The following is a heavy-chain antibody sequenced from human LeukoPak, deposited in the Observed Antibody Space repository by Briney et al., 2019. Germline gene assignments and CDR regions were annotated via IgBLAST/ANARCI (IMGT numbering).Heavy chain of an antibody. D-gene: IGHD6-13*01. V-gene: IGHV4-34*01. CDR1: GGSFSGYY. Sequence: SETLSLTCAVYGGSFSGYYWSWIRQPPGKGLEWIGEINHSGSTNYNPSLKSRVTISVDTSKNQFSLKLSSVTAADTAVYYCANLWRPTEYIAAAVYYFDYWGQGTLVTVSS. CDR2: INHSGST. J-gene: IGHJ4*02. CDR3: ANLWRPTEYIAAAVYYFDY.